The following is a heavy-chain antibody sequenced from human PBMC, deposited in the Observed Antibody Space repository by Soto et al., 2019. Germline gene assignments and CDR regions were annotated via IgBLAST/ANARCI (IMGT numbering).Heavy chain of an antibody. CDR1: GYRFTSYW. V-gene: IGHV5-51*01. Sequence: GESLKISCKGSGYRFTSYWIAWVRQMPGKGLEWMGTIYPGDSDTRYSPPFQGQVTISADKSISTAYLQWSSLKASDTAMYYCVGQAVFGATKSFDIWGQGTMVTVSS. J-gene: IGHJ3*02. CDR2: IYPGDSDT. CDR3: VGQAVFGATKSFDI. D-gene: IGHD1-26*01.